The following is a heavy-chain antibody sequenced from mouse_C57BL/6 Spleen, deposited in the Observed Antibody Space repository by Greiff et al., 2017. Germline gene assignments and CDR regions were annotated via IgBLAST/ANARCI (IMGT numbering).Heavy chain of an antibody. V-gene: IGHV1-26*01. CDR2: INPNNGGT. D-gene: IGHD3-3*01. J-gene: IGHJ4*01. CDR3: ARWKGDAMDY. Sequence: VQLQQSGPELVKPGASVKISCKASGYTFTDYYMNWVKQSHGKSLEWIGDINPNNGGTNYNQKFKGKATMTVDKSSSTAYMELRSLTSEDSAVYYCARWKGDAMDYWGQGTSVTVSS. CDR1: GYTFTDYY.